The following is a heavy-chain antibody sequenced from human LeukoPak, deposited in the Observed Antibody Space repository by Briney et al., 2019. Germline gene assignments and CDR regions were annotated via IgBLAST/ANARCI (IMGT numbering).Heavy chain of an antibody. Sequence: GGSLRLSCAASGFTFSSYGMHWVRQAPGKGLEWVAFIRYDGSNKYYADSVRGRFTISRDTSKNTLYLQMNSLRAEDTAVYYCAKDLSGGYDYFDYWGQGTLVTVSS. CDR2: IRYDGSNK. J-gene: IGHJ4*02. CDR3: AKDLSGGYDYFDY. D-gene: IGHD5-12*01. V-gene: IGHV3-30*02. CDR1: GFTFSSYG.